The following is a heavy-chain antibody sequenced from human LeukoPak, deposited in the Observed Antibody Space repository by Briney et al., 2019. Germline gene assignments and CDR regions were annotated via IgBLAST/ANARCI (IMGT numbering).Heavy chain of an antibody. D-gene: IGHD5-24*01. Sequence: PSETLSLTCAVYGGSFSGYYWSWIRQPPGKGLEWIGEINHSGSTNYNPSLKSRVTISVDTSKNQFSLKLSSVTAADTAVYYCARHRRWLQLTPRYAFDIWGQGTMVTVSS. J-gene: IGHJ3*02. CDR2: INHSGST. V-gene: IGHV4-34*01. CDR1: GGSFSGYY. CDR3: ARHRRWLQLTPRYAFDI.